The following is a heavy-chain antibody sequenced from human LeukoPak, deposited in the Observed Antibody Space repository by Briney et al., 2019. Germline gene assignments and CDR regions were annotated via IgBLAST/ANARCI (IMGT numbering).Heavy chain of an antibody. V-gene: IGHV3-7*02. Sequence: GGSLRLSCAASGFTFNTYYMNWVRQAPGKGLEWVANIKHDGSEKSYVDSVKGRFTISRDNAKDTLYLQMNSLRVEDTAVYYCVRGGWYLYNALDIWGQGTLVTVSS. CDR2: IKHDGSEK. CDR3: VRGGWYLYNALDI. J-gene: IGHJ3*02. CDR1: GFTFNTYY. D-gene: IGHD6-19*01.